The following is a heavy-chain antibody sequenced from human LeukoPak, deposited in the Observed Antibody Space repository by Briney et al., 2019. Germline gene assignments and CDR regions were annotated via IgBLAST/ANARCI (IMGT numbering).Heavy chain of an antibody. CDR2: ISSSSSYI. CDR1: GFTFSSYS. CDR3: ARGDTSLQRNDALHI. V-gene: IGHV3-21*01. D-gene: IGHD2/OR15-2a*01. J-gene: IGHJ3*02. Sequence: GGSLRLSCAASGFTFSSYSMNWVRQARGKGLEWVSSISSSSSYIYYADSVKGRFTISRDNAKNSLYLQMNSLRAEDTALYYCARGDTSLQRNDALHIWGQGTMVSVSS.